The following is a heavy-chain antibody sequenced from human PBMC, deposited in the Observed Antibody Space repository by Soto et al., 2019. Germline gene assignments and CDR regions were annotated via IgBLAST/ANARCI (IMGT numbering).Heavy chain of an antibody. CDR3: ARVYCSGGSCYGIDY. CDR1: GYTFTTYY. Sequence: QVQLVQSGAEVKKPGASVKVSCKASGYTFTTYYMHWVRQAPGQGLEWMGIINPIGGSTSYAQKFQGRVTMTTDTSTSTVYMELSSLRSEDTAGYYCARVYCSGGSCYGIDYWGQGTLVTVSS. J-gene: IGHJ4*02. V-gene: IGHV1-46*01. CDR2: INPIGGST. D-gene: IGHD2-15*01.